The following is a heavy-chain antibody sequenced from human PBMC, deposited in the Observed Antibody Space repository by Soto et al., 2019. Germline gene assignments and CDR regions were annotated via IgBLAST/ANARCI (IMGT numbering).Heavy chain of an antibody. CDR2: IGPGGDTA. Sequence: ASVKVSCKASGYVFTNYYIHWVRQAPGQGLEWVGFIGPGGDTAASTQTFQDRITMTRDTSTGTAYLDLTSLRAEDTAVYYCARDSAQLVGTFFDYWGQGTVVTVSS. D-gene: IGHD1-1*01. J-gene: IGHJ4*02. CDR1: GYVFTNYY. V-gene: IGHV1-46*01. CDR3: ARDSAQLVGTFFDY.